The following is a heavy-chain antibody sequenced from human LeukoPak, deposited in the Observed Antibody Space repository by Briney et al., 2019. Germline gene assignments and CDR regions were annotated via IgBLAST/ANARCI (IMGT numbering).Heavy chain of an antibody. V-gene: IGHV3-23*01. CDR1: GITLSNYG. CDR3: AREQRGVLSGSLGGLFASYYTYYYMDV. J-gene: IGHJ6*03. CDR2: ISDRGGST. Sequence: PGGSLRLSCVVSGITLSNYGMSWVRQAPGKGLEWVAGISDRGGSTNYADSVKGRFTISRDNPKNTLYLQMNSLRSEDTAVYFCAREQRGVLSGSLGGLFASYYTYYYMDVWGRGTTVTVSS. D-gene: IGHD1-26*01.